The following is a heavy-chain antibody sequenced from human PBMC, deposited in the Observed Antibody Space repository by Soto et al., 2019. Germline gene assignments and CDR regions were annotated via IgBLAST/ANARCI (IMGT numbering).Heavy chain of an antibody. CDR1: GYTFTSYG. D-gene: IGHD2-2*01. V-gene: IGHV1-18*01. J-gene: IGHJ5*02. CDR3: ARVPGYCSSTSCYLGWFDP. CDR2: ISAYNGNT. Sequence: ASVKVSCKASGYTFTSYGISWVRQAPGQGLEWMGWISAYNGNTNYAQKLQGIVTMTTDTSTSTAYMELRSLRSDDTAVYYCARVPGYCSSTSCYLGWFDPWGQGTLVTVSS.